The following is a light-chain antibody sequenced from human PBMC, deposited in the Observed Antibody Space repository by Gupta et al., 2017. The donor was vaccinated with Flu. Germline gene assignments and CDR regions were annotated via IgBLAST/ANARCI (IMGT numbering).Light chain of an antibody. J-gene: IGLJ3*02. CDR3: KAYHTVSQWV. V-gene: IGLV3-19*02. CDR2: KN. Sequence: KNNRPSGIPDRFSGSSSGSTASLTIAGTQAEDEAYYYGKAYHTVSQWVFGGGTKLTVL.